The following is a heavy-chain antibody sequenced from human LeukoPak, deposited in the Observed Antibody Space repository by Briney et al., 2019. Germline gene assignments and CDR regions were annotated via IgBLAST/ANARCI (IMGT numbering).Heavy chain of an antibody. CDR1: GFTFSSYA. V-gene: IGHV3-23*01. CDR2: ISGSGGRT. CDR3: ARRDYSEINGYSPLFQH. Sequence: GGSLRLSCAASGFTFSSYAMSWVRQAPGKGLECVSGISGSGGRTYYADSAKGRFTISRDNSKSTLYLQMNSLRAEDTAVYYCARRDYSEINGYSPLFQHWGQGTLVTVSS. J-gene: IGHJ1*01. D-gene: IGHD3-22*01.